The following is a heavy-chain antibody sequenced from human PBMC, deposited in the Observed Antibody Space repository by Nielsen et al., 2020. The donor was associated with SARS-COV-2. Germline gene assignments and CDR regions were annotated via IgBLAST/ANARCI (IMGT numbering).Heavy chain of an antibody. CDR3: ARAHDCGDYGWFDP. Sequence: GGSLRLSCAASGFTFSDYYMSWIRQAPGKGLEWVSYISSSGSTIYYADSVKGRFTISRDNAKNSLYLQMNSLRAEDTAVYYCARAHDCGDYGWFDPWGQGTLVTVSS. CDR2: ISSSGSTI. D-gene: IGHD4-17*01. V-gene: IGHV3-11*01. J-gene: IGHJ5*02. CDR1: GFTFSDYY.